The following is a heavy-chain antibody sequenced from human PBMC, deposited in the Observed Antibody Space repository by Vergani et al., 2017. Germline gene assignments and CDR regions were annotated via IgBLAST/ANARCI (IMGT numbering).Heavy chain of an antibody. J-gene: IGHJ2*01. CDR1: GGSISSSSYY. D-gene: IGHD3-22*01. V-gene: IGHV4-39*07. CDR3: ARDYYDANWYFDL. Sequence: QLQLQESGPGLVKPSETLSLTCTVSGGSISSSSYYWGWIRQPPGKGLEWIGSIYYSGSTNYNPSLKSRVTISVDTSKNQFSLKLSSVTAADTAVYYCARDYYDANWYFDLWGRGTLVTVSS. CDR2: IYYSGST.